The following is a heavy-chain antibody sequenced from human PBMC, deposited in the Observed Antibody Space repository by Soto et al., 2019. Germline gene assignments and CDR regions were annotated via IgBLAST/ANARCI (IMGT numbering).Heavy chain of an antibody. D-gene: IGHD3-3*01. J-gene: IGHJ6*03. CDR1: GFTFSSYG. Sequence: PGGSLRLSCAASGFTFSSYGMHWVRQAPGKGLEWVAVIWYDGSNKYYADSVKGRFTISRDNSKNTLYLQMNSLRAEDTAVYYCAREDDFWSGYYPGDQYMDVWGKGTTVTVSS. CDR2: IWYDGSNK. CDR3: AREDDFWSGYYPGDQYMDV. V-gene: IGHV3-33*01.